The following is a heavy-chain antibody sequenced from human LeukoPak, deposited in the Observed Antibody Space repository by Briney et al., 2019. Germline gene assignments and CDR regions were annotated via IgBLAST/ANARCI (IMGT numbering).Heavy chain of an antibody. V-gene: IGHV1-18*01. D-gene: IGHD3-22*01. CDR1: TSH. CDR2: IGSYEGDT. Sequence: ASVKVSCKATSHISWVRQAPGQGLEWMGWIGSYEGDTYYAQKFQGRVTVTTDTSTNTAYMELRSLRADDTAVYYCARVFWNFYDSSGYYRDFDSWGQGTLVTVSS. J-gene: IGHJ5*01. CDR3: ARVFWNFYDSSGYYRDFDS.